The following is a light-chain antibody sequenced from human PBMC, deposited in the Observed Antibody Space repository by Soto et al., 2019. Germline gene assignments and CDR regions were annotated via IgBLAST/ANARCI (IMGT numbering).Light chain of an antibody. CDR3: QQYGDWLLT. J-gene: IGKJ4*01. CDR1: QSVGNN. Sequence: EIVVTQSPATLSVSPGERATLSCRASQSVGNNFAWYQQKPGQAPRLLIFATYTRASGVPARFSGSGSGTEFSSLISGLPSEDCAVYYCQQYGDWLLTFRGG. CDR2: ATY. V-gene: IGKV3-15*01.